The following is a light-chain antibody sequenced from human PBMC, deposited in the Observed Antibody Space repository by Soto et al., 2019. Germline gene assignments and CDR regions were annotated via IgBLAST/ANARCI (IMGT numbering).Light chain of an antibody. Sequence: DIQMTQSPSTLSASVGDRVTITCRASQSISGWLAWYQQKPGKVPKVLIYAASTLQPGVPSRFSGSGSGTDFTLTINSLQPDDIATYYCQNYDSAPITFGQGTRLEI. CDR3: QNYDSAPIT. V-gene: IGKV1-27*01. J-gene: IGKJ5*01. CDR1: QSISGW. CDR2: AAS.